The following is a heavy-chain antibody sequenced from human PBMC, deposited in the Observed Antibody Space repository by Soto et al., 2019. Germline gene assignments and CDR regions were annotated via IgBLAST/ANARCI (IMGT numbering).Heavy chain of an antibody. CDR3: ARDRRAVAATLGDYYYGMDV. J-gene: IGHJ6*02. V-gene: IGHV3-21*01. D-gene: IGHD6-19*01. Sequence: GGSLRLSCAASGFTFSSYSMNWVRQAPGKGLEWVSSISSSSSYIYYADSVKGRFTISRDNAKNSLYLQMNSLRAEDTAVYYCARDRRAVAATLGDYYYGMDVWGQGTTVTVSS. CDR2: ISSSSSYI. CDR1: GFTFSSYS.